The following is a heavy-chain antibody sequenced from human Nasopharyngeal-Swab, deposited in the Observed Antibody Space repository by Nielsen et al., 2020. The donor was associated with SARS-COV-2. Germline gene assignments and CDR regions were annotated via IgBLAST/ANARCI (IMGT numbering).Heavy chain of an antibody. CDR3: AKHAAYTNSWHHFDY. CDR2: ISYDESNK. D-gene: IGHD6-13*01. J-gene: IGHJ4*02. Sequence: GESLKISCAASGFIFSSYAMHWVRQAPGKGLEWVAVISYDESNKYYADSVKGRFTISRDNSKNTLYLQMNSLRAEDTAVYYCAKHAAYTNSWHHFDYWGQGTLVTVSS. V-gene: IGHV3-30-3*02. CDR1: GFIFSSYA.